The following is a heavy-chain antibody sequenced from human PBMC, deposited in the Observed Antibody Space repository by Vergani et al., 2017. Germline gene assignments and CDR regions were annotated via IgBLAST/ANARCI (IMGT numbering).Heavy chain of an antibody. D-gene: IGHD3-22*01. CDR1: GGTFSSYA. V-gene: IGHV1-69*13. CDR3: ARDRGYYYDSSGYGTDY. J-gene: IGHJ4*02. CDR2: IIPIFGTA. Sequence: QVQLVQSGAEVKKPGSSVKVSCKASGGTFSSYAISWVRQAPGQGLEWMGRIIPIFGTANYAQKFQGRATITADESTSTAYMELSSLRSEDTAVYYCARDRGYYYDSSGYGTDYWGQGTLVTVSS.